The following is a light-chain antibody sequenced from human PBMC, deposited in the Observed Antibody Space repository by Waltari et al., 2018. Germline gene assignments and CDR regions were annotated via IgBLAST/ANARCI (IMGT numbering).Light chain of an antibody. CDR2: YRSDSDR. V-gene: IGLV5-45*02. J-gene: IGLJ3*02. Sequence: QAVLTQPSSLSASPGASASLTCTLRSGITVGTYRTSWYQQKPGSPPHYLLRYRSDSDRHQGSGVPSRFSGSNDASANAGILLISGLQSEDEADYYCMIYYSSAWVFGGGTKLTVL. CDR1: SGITVGTYR. CDR3: MIYYSSAWV.